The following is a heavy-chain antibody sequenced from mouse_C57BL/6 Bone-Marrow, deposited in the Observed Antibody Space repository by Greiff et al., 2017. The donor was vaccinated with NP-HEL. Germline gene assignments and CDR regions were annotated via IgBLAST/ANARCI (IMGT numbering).Heavy chain of an antibody. Sequence: QVQLQQPGAELVKPGASVKMSCKASGYTFTSYWITWVKQRPGQGLEWIGDIYPGSGSTNYNEKFKSKATLTVDTSSSTAYMQLSSLTSEDSAVYYCARGSDDGYDESAMDYWGQGNSVTVSA. CDR1: GYTFTSYW. CDR3: ARGSDDGYDESAMDY. D-gene: IGHD2-2*01. V-gene: IGHV1-55*01. J-gene: IGHJ4*01. CDR2: IYPGSGST.